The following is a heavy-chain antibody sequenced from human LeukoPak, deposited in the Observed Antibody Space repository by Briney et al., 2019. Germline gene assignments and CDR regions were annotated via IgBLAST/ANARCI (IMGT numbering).Heavy chain of an antibody. V-gene: IGHV4-59*01. J-gene: IGHJ5*02. CDR1: GGSISTYY. Sequence: SETLSLTCAVSGGSISTYYWSWIRQHPGKGLEWIGYVYYSGTTNYNPSLKSRVTISGDTSKNQFSLKLSSVTAADTAVYYCARSTLGYCSGGSCSWFDPWGQGTLVTVSS. CDR3: ARSTLGYCSGGSCSWFDP. CDR2: VYYSGTT. D-gene: IGHD2-15*01.